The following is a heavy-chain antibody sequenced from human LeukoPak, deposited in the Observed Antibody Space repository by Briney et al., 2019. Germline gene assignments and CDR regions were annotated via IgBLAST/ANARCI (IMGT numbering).Heavy chain of an antibody. CDR1: GGSISSYH. D-gene: IGHD4-11*01. J-gene: IGHJ6*02. CDR2: IYTSGST. CDR3: ARGRGPYTDYYYYGMDV. V-gene: IGHV4-4*07. Sequence: SETLSLTCTVSGGSISSYHWSWIRQPAGKGLEWIGRIYTSGSTNYNPSLKSRVTMSVDTSKNQFSLKLSSVTAADTAVYYCARGRGPYTDYYYYGMDVWGQGTTVTVSS.